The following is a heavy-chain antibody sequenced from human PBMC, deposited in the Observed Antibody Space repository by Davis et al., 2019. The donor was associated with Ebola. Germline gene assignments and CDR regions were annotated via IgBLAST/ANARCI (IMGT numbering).Heavy chain of an antibody. D-gene: IGHD3-10*01. CDR1: GFTFSDYY. Sequence: PGGSLRLSCAASGFTFSDYYMSWIRQASGKGLEWVSYISSSSSTIYYADSVKGRFTISRDNAKNSLYLQMNSLRDEDTAVYYCARDRYYYGSGSYGDWGQGTLVTVSS. V-gene: IGHV3-11*04. CDR2: ISSSSSTI. J-gene: IGHJ4*02. CDR3: ARDRYYYGSGSYGD.